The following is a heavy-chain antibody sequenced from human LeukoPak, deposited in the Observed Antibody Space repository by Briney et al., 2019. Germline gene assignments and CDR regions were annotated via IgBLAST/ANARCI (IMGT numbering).Heavy chain of an antibody. CDR2: INPNSGGT. CDR3: ARDNSVEDTAWWFDP. CDR1: GYTFTGYY. D-gene: IGHD4-23*01. J-gene: IGHJ5*02. V-gene: IGHV1-2*02. Sequence: ASVKVSCKASGYTFTGYYMHWVRQAPGQGLEWMGWINPNSGGTSYAQKFQGRVTMTRDMSTSTDYMELSSLRSEDTAVYYCARDNSVEDTAWWFDPWDQGTLVTVSS.